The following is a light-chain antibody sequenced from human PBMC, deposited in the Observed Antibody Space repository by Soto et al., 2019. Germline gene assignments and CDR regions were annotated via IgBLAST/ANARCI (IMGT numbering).Light chain of an antibody. J-gene: IGKJ4*01. Sequence: EIVMTQSPATLSVSPGERATLSCRASQSVSSNLAWYQQKPGQAPRILIYGASTMATGIPARFSGSGSGTEFTLTISSLQSEDFAVYYCQQYNNWPPLTFGGGTKVEIK. V-gene: IGKV3-15*01. CDR1: QSVSSN. CDR2: GAS. CDR3: QQYNNWPPLT.